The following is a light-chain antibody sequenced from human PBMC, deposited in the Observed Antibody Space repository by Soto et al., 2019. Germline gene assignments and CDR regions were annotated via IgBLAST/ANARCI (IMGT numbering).Light chain of an antibody. Sequence: EIVLTQSPATLSLSPGERATLSCRASQSVSSYLAWYQQKPGQAPRLLIYDASNRATGIPARFSGSGSGTDFTLTISSLEPEGFGVYYCRERSNWPRTFGQGTKVEIK. J-gene: IGKJ1*01. CDR2: DAS. CDR1: QSVSSY. CDR3: RERSNWPRT. V-gene: IGKV3-11*01.